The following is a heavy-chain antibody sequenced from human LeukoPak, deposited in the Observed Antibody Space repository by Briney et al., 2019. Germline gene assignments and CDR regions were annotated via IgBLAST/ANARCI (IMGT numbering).Heavy chain of an antibody. CDR3: ANNYDSSGYYLFTPAATKNYGMDV. D-gene: IGHD3-22*01. J-gene: IGHJ6*02. Sequence: PGGSLRLSCAASGFTFSNTWMTWVRQAPGKGLQWVGRIKSKTDGGTTDYAAPVKGRFTISRDNSKNTLYLQMNSLRAEDTAVYYCANNYDSSGYYLFTPAATKNYGMDVWGQGTTVTVSS. V-gene: IGHV3-15*01. CDR2: IKSKTDGGTT. CDR1: GFTFSNTW.